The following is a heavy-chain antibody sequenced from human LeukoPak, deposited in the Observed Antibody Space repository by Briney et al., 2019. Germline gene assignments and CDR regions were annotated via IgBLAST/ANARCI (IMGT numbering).Heavy chain of an antibody. CDR3: ATTLYYYDSSTYYPDY. Sequence: PSEILSLTCTVSGDSINSGYYWAWIRQPPGKGLEWIGSIYHSGSAYSNPSLKSRVTILVDTSKNQFSLRLTSVTAADTAVYYCATTLYYYDSSTYYPDYWGQGTLVTVSS. V-gene: IGHV4-38-2*02. CDR2: IYHSGSA. J-gene: IGHJ4*02. CDR1: GDSINSGYY. D-gene: IGHD3-22*01.